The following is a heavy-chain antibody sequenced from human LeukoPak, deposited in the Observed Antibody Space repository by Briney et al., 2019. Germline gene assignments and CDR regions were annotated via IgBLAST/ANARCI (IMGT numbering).Heavy chain of an antibody. CDR1: RFPSSGDW. D-gene: IGHD5-24*01. Sequence: GGSLRLSSAVSRFPSSGDWVHWARQAPGKGLVWVSRSNNDGSSTRYADSVKGRFTISRENSNNSLYLQMNTLRAGDTAVYYCARGAGRDGYNLYYFHYWGQGTLVPVSS. CDR2: SNNDGSST. CDR3: ARGAGRDGYNLYYFHY. J-gene: IGHJ4*02. V-gene: IGHV3-74*01.